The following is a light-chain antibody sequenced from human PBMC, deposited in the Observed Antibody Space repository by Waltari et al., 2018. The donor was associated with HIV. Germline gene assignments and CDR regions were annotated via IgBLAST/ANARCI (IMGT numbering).Light chain of an antibody. CDR1: TNDVGGYGY. V-gene: IGLV2-11*01. Sequence: GSPGQSVTISCTGSTNDVGGYGYVSWYQQYPGTAPRLIIYDVNRRPSGVPDRFSGSKSGNTASLTISGLQTEDEAYYHCCSYAGNYSLIFGGGTYLTVL. CDR2: DVN. CDR3: CSYAGNYSLI. J-gene: IGLJ2*01.